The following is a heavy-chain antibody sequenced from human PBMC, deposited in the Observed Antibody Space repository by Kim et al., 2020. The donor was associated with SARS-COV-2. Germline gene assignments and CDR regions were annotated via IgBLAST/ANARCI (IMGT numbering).Heavy chain of an antibody. CDR3: ARQGRVGTIIAVAGSFDY. V-gene: IGHV4-39*01. CDR2: IYYSGST. CDR1: GGSISSSSYY. J-gene: IGHJ4*02. Sequence: SETLSLTCTVSGGSISSSSYYWGWIRQPPGKGLEWIGSIYYSGSTYYNPSLKSRVTISVDTSKNQFSLKLSSVIAADTAVYYCARQGRVGTIIAVAGSFDYWGQGTLVTVSS. D-gene: IGHD6-19*01.